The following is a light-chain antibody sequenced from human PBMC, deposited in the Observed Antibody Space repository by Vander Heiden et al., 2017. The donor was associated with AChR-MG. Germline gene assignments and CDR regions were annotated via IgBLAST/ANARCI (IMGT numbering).Light chain of an antibody. CDR1: NSNIGTNT. CDR3: AAWDDSLNGWV. J-gene: IGLJ3*02. CDR2: SNT. V-gene: IGLV1-44*01. Sequence: QPVLTQPPSASGTPGQRVTISCSGSNSNIGTNTVDWYQQLPGTAPKLLIYSNTHRPSGVPDRFSGSKSGTSASLAISGLQSEDEADYYCAAWDDSLNGWVFGGGTKVTVL.